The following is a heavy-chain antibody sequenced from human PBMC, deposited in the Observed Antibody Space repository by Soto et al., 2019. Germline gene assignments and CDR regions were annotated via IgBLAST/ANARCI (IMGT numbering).Heavy chain of an antibody. D-gene: IGHD3-10*01. CDR2: INTHNGNT. Sequence: ASVKVSCKASGYTFTTYGISWVRQAPGQGLEWLGWINTHNGNTNYAQNLQGRVIMTADTSTSTAYMELRSLRSDDTAIYYCTREGSAPYYYYGMDAWGQGPRSPSP. J-gene: IGHJ6*02. CDR3: TREGSAPYYYYGMDA. V-gene: IGHV1-18*01. CDR1: GYTFTTYG.